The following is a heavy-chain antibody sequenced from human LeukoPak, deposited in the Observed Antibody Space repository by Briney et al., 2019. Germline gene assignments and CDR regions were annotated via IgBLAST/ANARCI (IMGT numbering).Heavy chain of an antibody. D-gene: IGHD3-10*01. Sequence: ASVKVSRKASGYTFTSYDINWVRQATGQGLEWMGWMNPNSGNTGYAQKFQGRVTMTRNTSISTAYMELSSLRSEDTAVYYCAYGSGSYYHQYYYYYGMDVWGQGTTVTVSS. CDR1: GYTFTSYD. CDR2: MNPNSGNT. V-gene: IGHV1-8*01. J-gene: IGHJ6*02. CDR3: AYGSGSYYHQYYYYYGMDV.